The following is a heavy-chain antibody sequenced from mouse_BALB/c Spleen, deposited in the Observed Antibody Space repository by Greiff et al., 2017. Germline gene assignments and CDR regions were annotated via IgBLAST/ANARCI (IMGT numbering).Heavy chain of an antibody. CDR3: NAPDSSGYVGALDD. CDR1: GFNIKDYY. V-gene: IGHV14-4*02. CDR2: IDPENGDT. Sequence: VQLKQSGAELVRSGASVKLSCTASGFNIKDYYMHWVKQRPEQGLEWIGWIDPENGDTEYAPKFQGKATKTADKSSNTFYLRLSNLTSEDTAVYCYNAPDSSGYVGALDDWGQGTSVTVSS. J-gene: IGHJ4*01. D-gene: IGHD3-2*01.